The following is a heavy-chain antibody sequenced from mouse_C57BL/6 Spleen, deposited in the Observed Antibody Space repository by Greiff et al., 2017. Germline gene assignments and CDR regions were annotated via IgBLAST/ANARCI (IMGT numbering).Heavy chain of an antibody. CDR2: IHPNSGST. Sequence: QVQLQQPGAELVKPGASVKLSCKASGYTFTSYWMHWVKQRPGQGLEWIGMIHPNSGSTNYNEKFKSKATLTVDKSSSTAYMQLSSLTSEDSAVYYCAREELGSNYVLYAMDYWGQGTSVTVSS. V-gene: IGHV1-64*01. J-gene: IGHJ4*01. CDR3: AREELGSNYVLYAMDY. CDR1: GYTFTSYW. D-gene: IGHD2-5*01.